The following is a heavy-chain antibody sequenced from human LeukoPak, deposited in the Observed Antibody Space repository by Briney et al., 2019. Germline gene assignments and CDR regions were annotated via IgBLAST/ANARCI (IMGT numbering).Heavy chain of an antibody. CDR1: GYTFTCYY. Sequence: ASVKVSCKASGYTFTCYYMHWVRQAPGQGLEWMGWINPNSGGTNYAQKFQGRVTMTRDTSISTAYMELSRLRSDDTAVYYSARARPRGTALDYWGQGTLVTVSS. CDR2: INPNSGGT. D-gene: IGHD6-13*01. V-gene: IGHV1-2*02. CDR3: ARARPRGTALDY. J-gene: IGHJ4*02.